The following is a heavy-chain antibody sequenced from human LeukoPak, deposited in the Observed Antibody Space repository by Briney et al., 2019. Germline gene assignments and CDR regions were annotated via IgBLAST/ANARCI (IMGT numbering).Heavy chain of an antibody. D-gene: IGHD3-22*01. V-gene: IGHV4-59*01. Sequence: SETLSLTCTVSGGSINSYYWSWYRQPPGKELEWIGYIYYTGSTNYNPSLKSRVTISVDTSKNQFSLKLSSVTAADTAVYYCARRESSGYYSPWGQGTLVTVSS. CDR2: IYYTGST. CDR1: GGSINSYY. CDR3: ARRESSGYYSP. J-gene: IGHJ4*02.